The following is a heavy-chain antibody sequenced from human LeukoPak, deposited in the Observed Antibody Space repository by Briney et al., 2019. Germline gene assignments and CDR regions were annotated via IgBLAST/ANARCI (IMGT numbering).Heavy chain of an antibody. J-gene: IGHJ6*03. CDR1: GFTFSSYA. CDR3: ARVPYYYYMDV. V-gene: IGHV3-64*01. Sequence: PGGSLRLSCAASGFTFSSYAMHWVRQAPGKGLEYVLAISSNGGSTYYANSVKGRFTISRDNSKNTLYLQMGSLRAEDMAVYYCARVPYYYYMDVWGKGTTVTVSS. CDR2: ISSNGGST.